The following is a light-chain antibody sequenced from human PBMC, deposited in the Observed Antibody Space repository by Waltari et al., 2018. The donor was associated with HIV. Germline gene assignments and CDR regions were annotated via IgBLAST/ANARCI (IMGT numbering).Light chain of an antibody. CDR3: YSTESNGNHRV. Sequence: SYELTQPPSVSVSPGQTARSTCSGDTLPKNYAHRYQQKSGQAPVLVIYADIKRPSGIPERFSGSSSGTMAILTISGAQVEDEADYYCYSTESNGNHRVFGGGTKLTVL. CDR2: ADI. J-gene: IGLJ3*02. CDR1: TLPKNY. V-gene: IGLV3-10*01.